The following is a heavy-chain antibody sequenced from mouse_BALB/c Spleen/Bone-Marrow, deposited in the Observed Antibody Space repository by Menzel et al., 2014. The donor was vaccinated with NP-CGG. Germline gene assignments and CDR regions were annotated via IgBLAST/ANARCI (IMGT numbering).Heavy chain of an antibody. CDR2: INPSNGGT. V-gene: IGHV1S81*02. CDR3: TRREYYRYDRAMDY. Sequence: VQLVESGAGLVKPGASVKLSCKASGYTFTSYYMYWVKQRPGQGLEWIGEINPSNGGTNFNEKFKSKATLTVDKSSSTAYMQLSSLTSEDSAVYYCTRREYYRYDRAMDYWGQGTSVTVSS. J-gene: IGHJ4*01. CDR1: GYTFTSYY. D-gene: IGHD2-14*01.